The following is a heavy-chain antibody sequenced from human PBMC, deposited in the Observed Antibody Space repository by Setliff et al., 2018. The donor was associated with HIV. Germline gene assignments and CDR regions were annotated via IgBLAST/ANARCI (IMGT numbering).Heavy chain of an antibody. CDR3: AREIPYSYGGRGHPL. CDR2: VNRGRRT. D-gene: IGHD3-22*01. CDR1: GGSFSDYY. J-gene: IGHJ4*02. Sequence: PSETLSLTCALYGGSFSDYYWSWIRQPPGMGLEWIGEVNRGRRTNYNSSLKSRVTISIDTSRNQFSLTVSPVTAADAAVYDCAREIPYSYGGRGHPLWGQGTLVTVSS. V-gene: IGHV4-34*01.